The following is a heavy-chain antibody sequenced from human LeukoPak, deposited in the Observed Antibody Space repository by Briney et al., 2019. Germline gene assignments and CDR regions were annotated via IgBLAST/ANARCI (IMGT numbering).Heavy chain of an antibody. V-gene: IGHV1-69*10. J-gene: IGHJ4*02. Sequence: ASVKVSCKASGGTFSSYAISWVRHAPGQGLEWMGGIIPILGTANYAQKFQGRVTITADKSTSTAYMELSSLRSEDTAVYYCARGPPHFSLFVDYWGQGTLVTVSS. CDR2: IIPILGTA. CDR1: GGTFSSYA. CDR3: ARGPPHFSLFVDY.